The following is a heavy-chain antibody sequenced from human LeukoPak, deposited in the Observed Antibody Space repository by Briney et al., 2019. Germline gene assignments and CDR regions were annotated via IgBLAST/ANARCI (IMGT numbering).Heavy chain of an antibody. J-gene: IGHJ4*02. D-gene: IGHD1-26*01. CDR2: INHSGST. CDR1: GDSISTNY. CDR3: ARISGGADYYFDY. V-gene: IGHV4-34*01. Sequence: PSETLSLTCTVSGDSISTNYWSWIRQPPGKGLEWIGEINHSGSTNYNPSLKSRVTISVDTSKNQFSLKLSSVTAADTAVYYCARISGGADYYFDYWGQGTLVTVPS.